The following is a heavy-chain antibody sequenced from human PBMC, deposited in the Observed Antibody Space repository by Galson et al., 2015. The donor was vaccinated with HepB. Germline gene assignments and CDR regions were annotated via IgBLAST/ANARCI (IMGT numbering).Heavy chain of an antibody. D-gene: IGHD4-17*01. CDR2: IDPSDSYT. V-gene: IGHV5-10-1*01. CDR3: ARRATVTTNYYYGMDV. CDR1: GYSFTSYW. Sequence: QSGAEVKKPGESLRISCKGSGYSFTSYWISWVRQMPGKGLEWMGRIDPSDSYTNYSPSFQGHVTISADKSISTAYLQWSSLKASDTAMYYCARRATVTTNYYYGMDVWGQGTTVTVSS. J-gene: IGHJ6*02.